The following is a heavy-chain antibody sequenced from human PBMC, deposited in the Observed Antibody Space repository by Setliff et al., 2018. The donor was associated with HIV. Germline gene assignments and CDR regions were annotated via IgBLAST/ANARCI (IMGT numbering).Heavy chain of an antibody. Sequence: ASVKVSCKASGYGFTGYFIHWVRQAPGQGLEWMGWINPNSGDTNYAQKFQGRVTMTRDTSISTAYMELGRLRSDDTAVYFCAREGITIFYFYYFAVDVWGQGTTVTVSS. V-gene: IGHV1-2*02. CDR3: AREGITIFYFYYFAVDV. CDR1: GYGFTGYF. CDR2: INPNSGDT. D-gene: IGHD3-9*01. J-gene: IGHJ6*02.